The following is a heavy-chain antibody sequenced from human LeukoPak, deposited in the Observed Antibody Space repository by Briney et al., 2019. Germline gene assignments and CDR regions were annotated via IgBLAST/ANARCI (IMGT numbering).Heavy chain of an antibody. Sequence: SETLSLTCTVSGGSISSYYWSWIRQPPGKRLEGIGYIYYSGSTNYNPSLKSRVTISVDTSKNQFSLKLSSVTAADTAVYYCARQGVAGSAGYYFDYWGQGTLVTVSS. D-gene: IGHD6-19*01. CDR2: IYYSGST. CDR1: GGSISSYY. J-gene: IGHJ4*02. V-gene: IGHV4-59*01. CDR3: ARQGVAGSAGYYFDY.